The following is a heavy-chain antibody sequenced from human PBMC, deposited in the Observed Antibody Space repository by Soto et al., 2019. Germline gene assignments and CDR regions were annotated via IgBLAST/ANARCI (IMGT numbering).Heavy chain of an antibody. Sequence: QLQLQESGPGLVKPSETLSLTCTVSGGSISSSSYYWGWIRQPPGKGLEWIGSIYYSGSTYYNPSLKSRVTISVDTSKNQVPLKLSSVTAADTAVYYCARHNYHSSGPSAYWGQGTLVTVSS. CDR2: IYYSGST. V-gene: IGHV4-39*01. J-gene: IGHJ4*02. CDR1: GGSISSSSYY. CDR3: ARHNYHSSGPSAY. D-gene: IGHD6-19*01.